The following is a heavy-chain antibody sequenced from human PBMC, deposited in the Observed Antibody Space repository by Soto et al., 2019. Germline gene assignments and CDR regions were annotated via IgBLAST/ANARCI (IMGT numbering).Heavy chain of an antibody. V-gene: IGHV3-15*01. CDR2: IKSKTDGGTT. CDR1: GFTFSNAW. D-gene: IGHD1-26*01. Sequence: EVQLVESGGGLVKPGGSLRLSCAASGFTFSNAWMSWVRQAPGKGLEWVGRIKSKTDGGTTDYAAPVKGRFTISRDDSKNTLYLQMNSLKTEDTAVYYCTTDPWWEVVYDYWGHGTLVTVSS. J-gene: IGHJ4*01. CDR3: TTDPWWEVVYDY.